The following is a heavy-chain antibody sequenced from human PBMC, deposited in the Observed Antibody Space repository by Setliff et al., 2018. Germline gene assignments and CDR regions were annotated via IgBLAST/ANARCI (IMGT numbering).Heavy chain of an antibody. CDR1: GYTFTSYA. D-gene: IGHD3-3*01. J-gene: IGHJ6*02. CDR3: ARDPRQNDNFWSGYYYYYYYGMDV. Sequence: GASVKVSCKASGYTFTSYAMHWVRQAPGQRLEWMGWINAGNGNTKYSQKFQGRVAITRDTSASTAYMELSSPRSEDTAVYYCARDPRQNDNFWSGYYYYYYYGMDVWGQGTTVTVSS. CDR2: INAGNGNT. V-gene: IGHV1-3*01.